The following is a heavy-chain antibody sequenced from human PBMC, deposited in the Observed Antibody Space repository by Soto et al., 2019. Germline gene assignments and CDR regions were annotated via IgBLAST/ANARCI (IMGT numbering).Heavy chain of an antibody. Sequence: QVQLQESGPGLVKPSETLSLTCTVSGGFSSHYYWSWIRQPPGKELEWIGYIYHIGTTNYNPSLESRVTLSVHTSKNEFSLRLNSVTAADTAVYYCARRYSSGSYDVFDIWGQGTMVTVSS. CDR3: ARRYSSGSYDVFDI. D-gene: IGHD6-19*01. V-gene: IGHV4-59*01. CDR1: GGFSSHYY. J-gene: IGHJ3*02. CDR2: IYHIGTT.